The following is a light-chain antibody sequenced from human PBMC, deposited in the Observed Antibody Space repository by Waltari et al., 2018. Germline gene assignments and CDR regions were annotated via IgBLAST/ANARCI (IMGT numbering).Light chain of an antibody. J-gene: IGLJ2*01. CDR1: RSNIGRNT. V-gene: IGLV1-44*01. CDR2: SEN. Sequence: HSALTQPPSVSGTPGQRVPISCSGSRSNIGRNTTNWYQQLPGTTPKPLLYSENVRPSGVPDRFSGSRSGTSASLAISGLQSDDEGDYYCAVWDGSLNAVLFGGGTKLTVL. CDR3: AVWDGSLNAVL.